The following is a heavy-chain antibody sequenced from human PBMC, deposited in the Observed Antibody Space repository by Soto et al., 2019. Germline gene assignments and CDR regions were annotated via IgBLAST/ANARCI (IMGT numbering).Heavy chain of an antibody. J-gene: IGHJ4*02. Sequence: GGSLRLSCAASGFTFSSYAMSWVRQAPGKGLEWDSSIGESGGSTYYADSVKGRFTISRDNSKNTLYLQMNSLRAEDTAVYYCAKVPTTVIAFFDYWGQGTLVTVSS. V-gene: IGHV3-23*01. D-gene: IGHD4-17*01. CDR1: GFTFSSYA. CDR3: AKVPTTVIAFFDY. CDR2: IGESGGST.